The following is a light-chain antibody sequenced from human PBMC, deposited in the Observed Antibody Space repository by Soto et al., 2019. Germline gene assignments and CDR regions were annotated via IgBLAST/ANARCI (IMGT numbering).Light chain of an antibody. Sequence: QSALTQPASVSGSPGQSIPISCTGTSSDVGFYNYVSWYQQHPGKAPKLLLYDVANRPSGVSDRFSGSKSGNTASLTISRLQAEDEADYYCSSYTTSITWVFGGGTKLTVL. J-gene: IGLJ3*02. CDR2: DVA. CDR3: SSYTTSITWV. V-gene: IGLV2-14*01. CDR1: SSDVGFYNY.